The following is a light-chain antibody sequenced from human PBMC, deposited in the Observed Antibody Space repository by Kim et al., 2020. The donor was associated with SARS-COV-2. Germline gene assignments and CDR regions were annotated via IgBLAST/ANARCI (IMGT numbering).Light chain of an antibody. CDR2: KNN. CDR1: SSNIGSYS. V-gene: IGLV1-47*01. CDR3: ATWDDSLSARL. J-gene: IGLJ3*02. Sequence: GQRGTIPCSGSSSNIGSYSVSWYQQLPGTAPKLLIYKNNQRPSGVPDRFSGSKSGTSASLAISGLRSEDEADYYCATWDDSLSARLFGVGTKLTVL.